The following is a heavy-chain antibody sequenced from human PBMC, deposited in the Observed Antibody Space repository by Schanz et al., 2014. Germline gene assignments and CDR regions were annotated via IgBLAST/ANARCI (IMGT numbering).Heavy chain of an antibody. CDR2: ISPSSSYI. V-gene: IGHV3-21*02. CDR3: ARVELSVYYYAMDV. J-gene: IGHJ6*02. D-gene: IGHD2-15*01. CDR1: GFTFSSYN. Sequence: EVQLVESGGGLVRPGDSLRLSCAASGFTFSSYNINWVRQAPGKGLEYISSISPSSSYIYYADSVKGRFTISGDNAKNSLYLQMNSLRAEDAAVYYCARVELSVYYYAMDVWGQGTLVTVSS.